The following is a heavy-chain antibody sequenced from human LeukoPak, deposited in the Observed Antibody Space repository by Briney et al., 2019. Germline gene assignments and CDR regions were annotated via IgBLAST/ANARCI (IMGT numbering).Heavy chain of an antibody. CDR1: GRSISSYY. CDR3: ARQIAVAGRDAIDI. V-gene: IGHV4-59*07. Sequence: SDTLSLTCTLSGRSISSYYWSRIRQPPVKGLEWIGYIYYSGSTNYNPSLKSRVTISVDTSKNQFSLKLSSVTAADTAVYYCARQIAVAGRDAIDIWGQGTMVTVSS. J-gene: IGHJ3*02. D-gene: IGHD6-19*01. CDR2: IYYSGST.